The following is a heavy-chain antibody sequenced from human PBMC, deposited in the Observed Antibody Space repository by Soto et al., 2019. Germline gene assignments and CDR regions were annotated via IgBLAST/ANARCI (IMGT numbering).Heavy chain of an antibody. CDR2: IIPIFGTA. V-gene: IGHV1-69*13. CDR1: GGTFSSYA. D-gene: IGHD3-22*01. Sequence: SVKVSCKASGGTFSSYAISWVRQAPGQGLEWMGGIIPIFGTANYAQKFQGRVTITADESTSTAYMELSSLRSEDTAVYYCARETVVVNHAFDIWGQGTMVTVSS. J-gene: IGHJ3*02. CDR3: ARETVVVNHAFDI.